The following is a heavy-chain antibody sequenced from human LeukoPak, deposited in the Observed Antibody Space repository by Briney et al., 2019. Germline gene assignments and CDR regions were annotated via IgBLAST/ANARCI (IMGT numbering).Heavy chain of an antibody. D-gene: IGHD3-9*01. CDR2: IVGRGSST. CDR1: GFIFSNYA. CDR3: AKWGDYDILTGYYDSDY. V-gene: IGHV3-23*01. Sequence: GASLRLSCAASGFIFSNYAMSWVRQAPGKGLEWVSVIVGRGSSTYYADSVKGRFTISRDNSKNTLYLQLNRLRAEDTAVYYCAKWGDYDILTGYYDSDYWGQGTLVTVSS. J-gene: IGHJ4*02.